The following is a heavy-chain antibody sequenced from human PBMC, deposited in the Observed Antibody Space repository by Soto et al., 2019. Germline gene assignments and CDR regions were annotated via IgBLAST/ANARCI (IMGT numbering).Heavy chain of an antibody. J-gene: IGHJ6*02. D-gene: IGHD6-6*01. CDR1: GYSFTSYW. CDR3: ARFARDSSSYYYGMDV. CDR2: IYPGDSDT. V-gene: IGHV5-51*01. Sequence: GESLKISCKGSGYSFTSYWIGWVRQMPGKGLEWMGIIYPGDSDTRYSPSFQGQVTISADKSISTAYLQWSSLKASDTAMYYCARFARDSSSYYYGMDVWGQGTTVTVSS.